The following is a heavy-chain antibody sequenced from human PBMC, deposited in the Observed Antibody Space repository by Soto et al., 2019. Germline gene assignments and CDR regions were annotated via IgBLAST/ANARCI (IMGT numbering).Heavy chain of an antibody. V-gene: IGHV1-2*04. CDR3: ARAPVFGGVTQLSPWFDP. Sequence: ASVKVSCKASGYTFTGYYMHWVRQAPGQGLEWMGWINPNSGGTNYAQKFQGWVTMTRDTSISTAYMELSRLRSDDTAVYYCARAPVFGGVTQLSPWFDPWGQGTLVTVSS. D-gene: IGHD3-3*01. J-gene: IGHJ5*02. CDR1: GYTFTGYY. CDR2: INPNSGGT.